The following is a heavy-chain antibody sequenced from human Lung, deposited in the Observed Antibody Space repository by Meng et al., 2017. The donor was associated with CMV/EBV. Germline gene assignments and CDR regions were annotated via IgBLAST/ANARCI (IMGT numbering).Heavy chain of an antibody. CDR1: GFRFDDYG. J-gene: IGHJ4*02. CDR3: AKDLLLFGGPNAYFDQ. CDR2: IRHDGTNK. Sequence: SCXASGFRFDDYGMHWVRQTPGKGLEWVAFIRHDGTNKFYGDSVKGRFTISRDNSKNTVYLQMNSLRPGETAVYYCAKDLLLFGGPNAYFDQWGQGTLVTVSS. V-gene: IGHV3-30*02. D-gene: IGHD3-16*01.